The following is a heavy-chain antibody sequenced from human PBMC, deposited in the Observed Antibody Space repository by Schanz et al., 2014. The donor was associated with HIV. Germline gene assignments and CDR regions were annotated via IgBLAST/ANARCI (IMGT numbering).Heavy chain of an antibody. V-gene: IGHV3-23*01. D-gene: IGHD3-10*01. CDR1: GFTFNNYA. CDR2: ISATGGST. J-gene: IGHJ4*02. CDR3: ARVFGRTYGLPDY. Sequence: DVQLLDSGGGLVQPGGSLRLSCIASGFTFNNYAMTWVRQAPGKGLEWVSSISATGGSTYYADSVKGRFTISRDNSKNTLYLQMNSLRPEDTAVYYCARVFGRTYGLPDYWGQGTLVTVSS.